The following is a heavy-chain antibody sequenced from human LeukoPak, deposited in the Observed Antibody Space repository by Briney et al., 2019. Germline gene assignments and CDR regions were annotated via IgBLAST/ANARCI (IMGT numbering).Heavy chain of an antibody. D-gene: IGHD3-22*01. CDR3: ARDGASAGYYGFDI. J-gene: IGHJ3*02. CDR2: ISSSSSYI. CDR1: GFTFSSYR. V-gene: IGHV3-21*01. Sequence: PGGSLGLSCAASGFTFSSYRMNWVRQAPGKGLEWVSSISSSSSYIYYADSVKGRFTISRDNAKNSLYLQMNSLRAEDTAVYYCARDGASAGYYGFDIWGQGTMVTVS.